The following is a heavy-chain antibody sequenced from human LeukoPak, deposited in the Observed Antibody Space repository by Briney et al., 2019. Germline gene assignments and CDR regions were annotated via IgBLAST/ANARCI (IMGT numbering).Heavy chain of an antibody. V-gene: IGHV4-61*02. D-gene: IGHD1-26*01. CDR1: GGSISSGSYY. Sequence: SETLSLTCTVSGGSISSGSYYWSWIRQPAGKGLEWIGRIYTSGSTNYNPSLKSRVTISADTSKNQFSLKLSSVTAADTAVYYCARGRYSGSYGYWGQGTLVTVSS. J-gene: IGHJ4*02. CDR3: ARGRYSGSYGY. CDR2: IYTSGST.